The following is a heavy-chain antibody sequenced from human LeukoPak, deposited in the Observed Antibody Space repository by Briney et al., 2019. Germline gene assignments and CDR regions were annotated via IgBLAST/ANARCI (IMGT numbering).Heavy chain of an antibody. CDR2: TYYRSKWYS. J-gene: IGHJ4*02. CDR1: GDSVSSNSAA. CDR3: VRGSLAVAAIDY. D-gene: IGHD6-19*01. V-gene: IGHV6-1*01. Sequence: SQTLSLTCAISGDSVSSNSAAWHWIRQSPSRGLEWLGRTYYRSKWYSDYAVSVKSRVTINPDTSKNQFSLHLNSVTPEDTAVYYCVRGSLAVAAIDYWGQRTLVTVSS.